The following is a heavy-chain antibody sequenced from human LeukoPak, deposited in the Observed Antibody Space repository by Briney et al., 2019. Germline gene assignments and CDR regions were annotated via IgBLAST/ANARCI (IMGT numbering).Heavy chain of an antibody. CDR3: ARGPIAAAGTGDLIYYFDY. D-gene: IGHD6-13*01. CDR2: INHSGST. V-gene: IGHV4-34*01. CDR1: GGSFSDYY. J-gene: IGHJ4*02. Sequence: SETLSLTCAVYGGSFSDYYWSWIRQPPGKGLEWIGEINHSGSTNYNPSLKSRVTISVDTSKNQFSLKLSSVTAADTAVYYCARGPIAAAGTGDLIYYFDYWGQGTLVTVSS.